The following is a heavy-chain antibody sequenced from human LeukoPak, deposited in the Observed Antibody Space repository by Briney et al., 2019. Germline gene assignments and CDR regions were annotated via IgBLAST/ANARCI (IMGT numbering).Heavy chain of an antibody. CDR1: GFTFSSYG. J-gene: IGHJ4*02. V-gene: IGHV3-33*01. CDR2: IWYDGSNK. CDR3: ARDHLAYYYDSSGYSGPPYY. D-gene: IGHD3-22*01. Sequence: PGGSLSLSCAAPGFTFSSYGMNGVRQPPGKGLGWVPVIWYDGSNKYYADSVKGRFTISRDNSKNTLYLQMNSLRAEDTAVYYCARDHLAYYYDSSGYSGPPYYWGQGTLVTVSS.